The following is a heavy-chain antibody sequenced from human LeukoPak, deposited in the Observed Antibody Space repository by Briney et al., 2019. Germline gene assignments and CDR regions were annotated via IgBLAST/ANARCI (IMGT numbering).Heavy chain of an antibody. J-gene: IGHJ4*02. V-gene: IGHV5-51*01. Sequence: GESLKISCKGSGYSFTSYWIGWVRQMPGKGLEWMGIIYPGDSDTRYSPSFQGQVTISADKSISTAYLQWSSLKASDTAMYYCARHPVRGYSHGPFDYWGQGTLVTVSS. CDR2: IYPGDSDT. D-gene: IGHD5-18*01. CDR1: GYSFTSYW. CDR3: ARHPVRGYSHGPFDY.